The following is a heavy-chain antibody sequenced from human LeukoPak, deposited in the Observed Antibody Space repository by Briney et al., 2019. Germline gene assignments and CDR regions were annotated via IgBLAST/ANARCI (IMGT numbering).Heavy chain of an antibody. Sequence: GGSLRLSCAASGFTFDDYAMHWVRQAPGKGLEWVSPISGDGGSTYYADSVKGRFTISRDNSKNSLYLQMNSLRTEDTALYYCAKDRGYSNYVSLLFDYWGQGTLVTVSS. CDR2: ISGDGGST. D-gene: IGHD4-11*01. CDR3: AKDRGYSNYVSLLFDY. CDR1: GFTFDDYA. V-gene: IGHV3-43*02. J-gene: IGHJ4*02.